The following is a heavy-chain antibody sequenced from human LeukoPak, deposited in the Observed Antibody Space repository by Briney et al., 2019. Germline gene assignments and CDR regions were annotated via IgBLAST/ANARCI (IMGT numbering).Heavy chain of an antibody. J-gene: IGHJ4*02. V-gene: IGHV3-23*01. D-gene: IGHD3-22*01. CDR1: GFTFSSYS. CDR3: AKDRPNYYGSNGHYYKLNGDC. Sequence: GGSLRLSCAASGFTFSSYSMNWVRQPPGKGLEWVSSITSSGAATYYADSVTGRFTISRDNSDNTLYLQMNSLRAEDTAVYYCAKDRPNYYGSNGHYYKLNGDCWGQGTLVTVSS. CDR2: ITSSGAAT.